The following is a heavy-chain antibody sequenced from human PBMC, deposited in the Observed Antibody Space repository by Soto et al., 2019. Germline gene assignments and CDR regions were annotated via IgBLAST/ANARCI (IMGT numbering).Heavy chain of an antibody. D-gene: IGHD2-2*01. CDR1: GFTFSGSD. CDR2: ISASGGST. Sequence: EVQLLESGGALVQPGGSLRLSCEASGFTFSGSDMTWVRQAPGKGLEWVSGISASGGSTYYADSVKGRFTISRDNSRSTLFLQMDSLGAGDTALYYCARAGILSNAMNMYFDYWGQGALVTVSS. J-gene: IGHJ4*02. V-gene: IGHV3-23*01. CDR3: ARAGILSNAMNMYFDY.